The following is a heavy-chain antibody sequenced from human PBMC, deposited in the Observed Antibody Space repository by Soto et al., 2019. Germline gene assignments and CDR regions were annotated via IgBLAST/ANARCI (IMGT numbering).Heavy chain of an antibody. CDR2: IIPIFGTA. V-gene: IGHV1-69*13. D-gene: IGHD1-20*01. Sequence: SVKVSCKASGGTFSSYAISWVRQAPGQGLEWMGGIIPIFGTANYAQKFQGRVTITADESTSTAYMELSSLRSEDTAVYYCARDSTRAVFGWYFDLWGRGTLVTVSS. CDR1: GGTFSSYA. CDR3: ARDSTRAVFGWYFDL. J-gene: IGHJ2*01.